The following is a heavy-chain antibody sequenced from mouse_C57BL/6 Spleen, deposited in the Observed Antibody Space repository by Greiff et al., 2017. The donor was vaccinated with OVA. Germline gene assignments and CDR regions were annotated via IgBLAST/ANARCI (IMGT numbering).Heavy chain of an antibody. CDR2: IHPNSGST. D-gene: IGHD1-1*01. V-gene: IGHV1-64*01. CDR1: GYTFTSYW. J-gene: IGHJ4*01. CDR3: ARDSGSSTGAMDY. Sequence: QVQLKQPGAELVKPGASVKLSCKASGYTFTSYWMHWVKQRPGQGLEWIGMIHPNSGSTNYNEKFKSKATLTVDKSSSTAYMQLSSLTSEDSAVYYCARDSGSSTGAMDYWGQGTSVTVSS.